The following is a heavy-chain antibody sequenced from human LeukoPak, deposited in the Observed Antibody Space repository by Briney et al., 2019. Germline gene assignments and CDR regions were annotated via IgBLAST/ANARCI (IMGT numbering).Heavy chain of an antibody. Sequence: SETLSLTCTVSGGSISSSSYYWGWIRQPPGKGLEWIGSIYYSGSTYYNPSLKSRVTISVDMSKNQFSLKLSSVTAADTAVYYCARQLWFGEHVDYWGQGTLVTVSS. CDR1: GGSISSSSYY. CDR2: IYYSGST. V-gene: IGHV4-39*01. CDR3: ARQLWFGEHVDY. D-gene: IGHD3-10*01. J-gene: IGHJ4*02.